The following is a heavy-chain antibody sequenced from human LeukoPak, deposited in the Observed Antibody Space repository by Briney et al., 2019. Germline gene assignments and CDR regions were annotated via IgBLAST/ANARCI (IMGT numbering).Heavy chain of an antibody. J-gene: IGHJ4*02. D-gene: IGHD2-2*02. V-gene: IGHV1-24*01. Sequence: WASVKVSCKVSGYTLTELSMHWVRQAPGKGLEWMGGFDPEDGETIYAQKFQGRVTMTEDTSTDTAYMELSSLRSEDTAAYYCATAPACSSTSCYRYFDYWGQGTLVTVSS. CDR2: FDPEDGET. CDR1: GYTLTELS. CDR3: ATAPACSSTSCYRYFDY.